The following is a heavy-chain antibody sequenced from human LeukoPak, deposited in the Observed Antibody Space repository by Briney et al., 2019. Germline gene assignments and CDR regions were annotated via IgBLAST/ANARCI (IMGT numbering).Heavy chain of an antibody. V-gene: IGHV3-30*18. Sequence: GGSLRLSCAASGFTFSSYGMHWVRQAPGKGLEWVAVISYDGSNKYYADSVKGRFTISRDNSKNTLYLQMNSLRAEDTAVYYCAEGESSGWWNLDYWGQGTLVTVSS. J-gene: IGHJ4*02. CDR2: ISYDGSNK. D-gene: IGHD6-19*01. CDR1: GFTFSSYG. CDR3: AEGESSGWWNLDY.